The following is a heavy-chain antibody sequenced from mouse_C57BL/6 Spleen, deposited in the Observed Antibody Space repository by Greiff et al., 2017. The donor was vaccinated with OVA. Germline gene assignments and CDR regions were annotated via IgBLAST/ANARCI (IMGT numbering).Heavy chain of an antibody. CDR1: GFSLPSYA. Sequence: QVQLMQSGPGLVAPSQSLSIPCTVSGFSLPSYAISWVRQPPGQGLELLGVIWTGGGTNYNSALNSRLSISKDNSKSQVFLKMNSLQTDDTARYYCARNAITTGVAEVYYFDYWGQGTTLTVSS. CDR3: ARNAITTGVAEVYYFDY. D-gene: IGHD1-1*01. V-gene: IGHV2-9-1*01. CDR2: IWTGGGT. J-gene: IGHJ2*01.